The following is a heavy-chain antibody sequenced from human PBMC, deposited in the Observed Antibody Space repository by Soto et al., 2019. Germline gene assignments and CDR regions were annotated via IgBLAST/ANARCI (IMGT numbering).Heavy chain of an antibody. D-gene: IGHD6-19*01. CDR1: GGTFSSYA. J-gene: IGHJ4*02. V-gene: IGHV1-69*13. CDR3: ARGLYSSGWLDY. CDR2: IIPIFDTA. Sequence: SVKVSCKASGGTFSSYAISWVRQAPGQGLEWMGGIIPIFDTANYAQKFQGRVTITADESTSTAYMELSSLRSEDTAVYYCARGLYSSGWLDYWGQGTLVTVSS.